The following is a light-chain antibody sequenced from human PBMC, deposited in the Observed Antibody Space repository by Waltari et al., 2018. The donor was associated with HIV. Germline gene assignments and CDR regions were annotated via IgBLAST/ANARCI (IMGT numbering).Light chain of an antibody. CDR1: SPNIAAGYD. CDR3: QSYDSSLSGFWV. Sequence: QSVLMQPPSASGAPGPRVTISPPGNSPNIAAGYDALWYQQLPGTAPKLLIYGDSNRPSGVPDRFSGSKSGTSASLAITGLQAEDEADYYCQSYDSSLSGFWVFGGGTKLTVL. J-gene: IGLJ3*02. CDR2: GDS. V-gene: IGLV1-40*01.